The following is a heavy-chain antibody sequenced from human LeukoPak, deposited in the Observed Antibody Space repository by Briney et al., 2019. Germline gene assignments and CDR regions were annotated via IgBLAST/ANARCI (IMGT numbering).Heavy chain of an antibody. D-gene: IGHD3-10*01. CDR2: IYYSGST. Sequence: PSETLSLTCTVSGGSISSGDYYWSWIRQPPGKGLEWIGYIYYSGSTYYNPSLKSRVTISVDTSKNQFSLKLTSVTAADTAVYYCARVGGGFGELSLDYWGQGTLVTVSS. V-gene: IGHV4-30-4*08. CDR1: GGSISSGDYY. J-gene: IGHJ4*02. CDR3: ARVGGGFGELSLDY.